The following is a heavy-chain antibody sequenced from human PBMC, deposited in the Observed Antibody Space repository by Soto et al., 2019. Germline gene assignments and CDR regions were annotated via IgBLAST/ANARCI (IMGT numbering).Heavy chain of an antibody. V-gene: IGHV4-59*01. CDR3: ARVGALEWSGPFYYYVDV. J-gene: IGHJ6*03. Sequence: PSETLSLTCTVSGGSISSYYWSWIRQPPGKGLEWIGYIYYSGSTNYNPYLKSRVTISVDTSKNQFSLKLSSVTAADTAVYYCARVGALEWSGPFYYYVDVWGKGTTVTVSS. CDR2: IYYSGST. CDR1: GGSISSYY. D-gene: IGHD3-3*01.